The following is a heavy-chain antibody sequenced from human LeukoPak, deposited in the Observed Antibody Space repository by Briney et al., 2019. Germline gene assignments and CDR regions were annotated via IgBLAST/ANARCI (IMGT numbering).Heavy chain of an antibody. CDR1: GFTFSSYA. CDR2: ISHDGSNK. CDR3: ANLDSTRLVA. J-gene: IGHJ5*02. D-gene: IGHD2-2*01. V-gene: IGHV3-30-3*01. Sequence: PGRSLRLSCAASGFTFSSYAMHWVRQAPGKGLEWVAVISHDGSNKYYADSVKGRFTISRDNSKNTLYLQMNSLRTDDTAVYYCANLDSTRLVAWGQGTLVTVSS.